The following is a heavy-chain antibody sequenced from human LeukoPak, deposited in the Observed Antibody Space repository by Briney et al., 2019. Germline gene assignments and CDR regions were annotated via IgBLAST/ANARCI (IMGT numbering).Heavy chain of an antibody. Sequence: GGSLRLSCAASGFTFSSYGMHWVRQAPGKGLEWVAFIRYDGSNKYYADSVKGRFTISRDNSKNTLYLQMNSLRAEDAAVYYCAKDPAFRPGYFDYWGQGTLVTVSS. J-gene: IGHJ4*02. CDR1: GFTFSSYG. CDR3: AKDPAFRPGYFDY. CDR2: IRYDGSNK. V-gene: IGHV3-30*02.